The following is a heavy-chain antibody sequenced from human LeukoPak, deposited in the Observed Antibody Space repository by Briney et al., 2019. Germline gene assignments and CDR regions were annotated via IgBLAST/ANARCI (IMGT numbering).Heavy chain of an antibody. CDR1: GYTFTSYY. D-gene: IGHD2-2*01. Sequence: ASVKVSCRVSGYTFTSYYMHWVRQAPGQGLEWMGIINPSGGSTSYAQKFQGRVTMTRDTSTSTVYMELSSLRSEDTAVYYCARVGGYCSSTSCYGMNDALDIWGQGTMVTVSS. V-gene: IGHV1-46*01. J-gene: IGHJ3*02. CDR3: ARVGGYCSSTSCYGMNDALDI. CDR2: INPSGGST.